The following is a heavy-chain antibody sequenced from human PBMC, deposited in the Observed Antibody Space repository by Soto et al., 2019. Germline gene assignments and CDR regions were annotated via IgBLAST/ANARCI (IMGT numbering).Heavy chain of an antibody. V-gene: IGHV3-23*01. D-gene: IGHD4-17*01. CDR3: VKRGTVTTDYYGMDV. CDR2: ISGSGGGT. CDR1: RFTLTRSP. Sequence: EEQLLESGGGLVQPGGSLRLACAASRFTLTRSPMSWVRQAPVRGLEGVSAISGSGGGTYYADSVRGRFTISRDNSKNTLSLQMNSLRDEDTAIYYCVKRGTVTTDYYGMDVWGQGTTVTVSS. J-gene: IGHJ6*02.